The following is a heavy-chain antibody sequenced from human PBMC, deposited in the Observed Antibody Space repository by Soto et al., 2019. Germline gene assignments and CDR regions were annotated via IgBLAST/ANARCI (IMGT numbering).Heavy chain of an antibody. CDR2: IHYSGST. V-gene: IGHV4-31*03. J-gene: IGHJ5*02. CDR1: GGSISGEGYY. D-gene: IGHD6-13*01. Sequence: QVQLPESGPGLVEPSQTLSLTCTVSGGSISGEGYYWSWIRQYSGRGLEWIGYIHYSGSTYYNPSLNSRVIISVDTSKTQFFLNLSSVTAADTAVYYCARAWTATAGWANWFDRWGQGTLVTVSS. CDR3: ARAWTATAGWANWFDR.